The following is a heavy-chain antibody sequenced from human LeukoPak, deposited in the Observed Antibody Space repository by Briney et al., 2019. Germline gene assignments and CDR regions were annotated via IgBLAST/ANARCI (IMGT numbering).Heavy chain of an antibody. J-gene: IGHJ4*02. CDR2: LKSSGDTT. CDR3: VSEEAHTYNFDF. Sequence: GASVKVSCKTSGYTFTSYHMHWVRQAPGQGLEWVGILKSSGDTTVYAQKFQGRVTVTRDTSTSTVYMELSSLSSEDTALYYCVSEEAHTYNFDFWGPGTLVTVSS. CDR1: GYTFTSYH. V-gene: IGHV1-46*01. D-gene: IGHD5-18*01.